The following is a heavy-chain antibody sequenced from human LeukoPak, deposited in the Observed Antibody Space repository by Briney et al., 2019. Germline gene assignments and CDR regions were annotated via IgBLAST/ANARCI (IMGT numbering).Heavy chain of an antibody. CDR1: GGSFSGYY. Sequence: SETLSLTCAVYGGSFSGYYWSWIRQPPGKGLEWIGEINHSGSTNYNPSLKSRVTISVDTSKNQFSLKLSSVTAADTAVYYCAKHKYSSGWPPEGAFDIWGQGTTVTVSS. CDR2: INHSGST. J-gene: IGHJ3*02. V-gene: IGHV4-34*01. D-gene: IGHD6-19*01. CDR3: AKHKYSSGWPPEGAFDI.